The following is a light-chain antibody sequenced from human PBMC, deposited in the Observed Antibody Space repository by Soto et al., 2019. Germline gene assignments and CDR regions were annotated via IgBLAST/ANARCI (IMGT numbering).Light chain of an antibody. Sequence: QSVLTQSSSASASLGSSVKITCTLSRGHSSYIIAWHQQQPGKAPRYLMKLEGSGGYNKGSGVPDRFSGSSSGADRYLTISNLQSEDEADYYCETWDSNTRVFGGGTKLTVL. CDR1: RGHSSYI. J-gene: IGLJ3*02. V-gene: IGLV4-60*03. CDR2: LEGSGGY. CDR3: ETWDSNTRV.